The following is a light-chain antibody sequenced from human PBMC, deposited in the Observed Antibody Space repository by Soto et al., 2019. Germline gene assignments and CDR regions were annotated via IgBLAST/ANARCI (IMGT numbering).Light chain of an antibody. CDR1: SSDVGAYNY. CDR3: SSYACSDNYV. CDR2: EVS. V-gene: IGLV2-8*01. J-gene: IGLJ1*01. Sequence: QSALTQPPSASGSPGQSVSISCTGTSSDVGAYNYVSWYQQHPGKAPKLIIYEVSKRPSGVPDRFSGSKSGNAASLTVSGLQAEDEADYYCSSYACSDNYVFGTGTKLTVL.